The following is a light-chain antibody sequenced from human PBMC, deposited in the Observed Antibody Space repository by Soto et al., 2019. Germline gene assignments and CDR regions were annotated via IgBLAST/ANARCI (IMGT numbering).Light chain of an antibody. CDR3: HLCGGSSRP. CDR2: GAS. J-gene: IGKJ1*01. Sequence: EIVLTQSPGTLSLSPGEKATLSCRASQSVSGSYLAWYQQKPGQAPRLLIYGASTRATGTPDRFSGSGSETDFTLSISRLEPEDFAVYFCHLCGGSSRPFGQGTKVEIK. V-gene: IGKV3-20*01. CDR1: QSVSGSY.